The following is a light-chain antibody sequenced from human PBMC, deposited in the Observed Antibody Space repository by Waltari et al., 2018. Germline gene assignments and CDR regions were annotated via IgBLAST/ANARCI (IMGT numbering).Light chain of an antibody. V-gene: IGKV3-20*01. J-gene: IGKJ1*01. CDR1: QSVSRA. Sequence: EIVFTQSPGTLSLSSGERATLSCRASQSVSRALAWYQQNPGQAPRLLIYGASNRATGIPDRFSGSGSGTDFSLIISRLEPEEFAVYYCQHYVSLPVTFGQGTKVEIK. CDR2: GAS. CDR3: QHYVSLPVT.